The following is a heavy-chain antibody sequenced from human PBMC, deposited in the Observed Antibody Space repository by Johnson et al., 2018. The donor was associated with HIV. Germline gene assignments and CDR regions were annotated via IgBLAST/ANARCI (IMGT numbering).Heavy chain of an antibody. CDR1: GFSVSSNY. J-gene: IGHJ3*02. Sequence: VQLVESGGGLIQSGGSLRLSCAASGFSVSSNYMSWVRQAPGKGLEWVSAISGSGGSTYYADSVKGRFTISRDNSKNTLYLQMNSLRAEDTAVYYCARGDYYDTSGNFIDAFDIWGQGTMVTVSS. D-gene: IGHD3-22*01. CDR3: ARGDYYDTSGNFIDAFDI. CDR2: SGSGGST. V-gene: IGHV3-53*01.